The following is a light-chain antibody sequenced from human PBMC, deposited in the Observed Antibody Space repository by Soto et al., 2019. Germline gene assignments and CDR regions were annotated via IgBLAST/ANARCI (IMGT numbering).Light chain of an antibody. V-gene: IGKV1-39*01. CDR3: QQTYSTLFT. CDR1: QSISRY. Sequence: DIQMTQSPSALSASVGDRVTITCRASQSISRYLNWYQQKPGKAPEPLIYAASSLQSGVPSRFSSSGSGTDFTLTISNLQPEDFATYFCQQTYSTLFTFGPGTKVEIK. J-gene: IGKJ3*01. CDR2: AAS.